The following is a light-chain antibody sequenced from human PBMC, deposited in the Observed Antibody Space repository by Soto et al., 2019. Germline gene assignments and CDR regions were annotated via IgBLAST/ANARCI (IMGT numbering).Light chain of an antibody. CDR3: HRYNSALFT. CDR2: AAS. Sequence: DIQMTQSPSSLSASVGDRVTITCRASQGISNYLAWYQQRPGKVPKLLIYAASTLQSGVPSRFSGRGSGTDFTLPINSLQPEDFATYYCHRYNSALFTFGPGNKVDIK. CDR1: QGISNY. V-gene: IGKV1-27*01. J-gene: IGKJ3*01.